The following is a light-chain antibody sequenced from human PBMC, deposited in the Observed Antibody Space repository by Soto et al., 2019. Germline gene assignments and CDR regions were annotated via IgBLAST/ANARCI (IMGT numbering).Light chain of an antibody. J-gene: IGKJ4*01. V-gene: IGKV3-15*01. CDR2: GES. CDR1: QSVRSH. Sequence: EIVMTQSPATLSLSPGDRATLSCRASQSVRSHLAWFQQKPGQPPRLLIFGESTRATGVPARFSGSGSGTEFTLIISSLQSEDFAVYYCQQYNNWPLTFGGGTMVDIK. CDR3: QQYNNWPLT.